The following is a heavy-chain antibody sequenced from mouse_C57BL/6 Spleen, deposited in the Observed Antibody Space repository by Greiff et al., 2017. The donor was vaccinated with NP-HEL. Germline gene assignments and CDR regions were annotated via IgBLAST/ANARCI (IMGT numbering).Heavy chain of an antibody. D-gene: IGHD1-1*01. Sequence: QVHVKQPGAELVKPGASVKMSCKASGYTFTSYWITWVKQRPGQGLEWIGDIYPGSGSTNYNEKFKSKATLTVDTSSSTAYMQLSSLTSEDSAVYYCARGATVVATDAMDYWGQGTSVTVSS. CDR2: IYPGSGST. V-gene: IGHV1-55*01. CDR3: ARGATVVATDAMDY. CDR1: GYTFTSYW. J-gene: IGHJ4*01.